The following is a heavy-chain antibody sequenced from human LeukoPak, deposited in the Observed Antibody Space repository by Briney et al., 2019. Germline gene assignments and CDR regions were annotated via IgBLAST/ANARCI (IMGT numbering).Heavy chain of an antibody. CDR2: ISATGGST. J-gene: IGHJ6*02. V-gene: IGHV3-23*01. Sequence: GGSLRLSCAASGFTFSSYAINWVRQAPGKGLEWVSAISATGGSTNYADSVKGRFTISRDNSKNTLYLQMNSLRAEDTAVYYCARDYTSGMDVWGQGTTVTVSS. CDR1: GFTFSSYA. CDR3: ARDYTSGMDV.